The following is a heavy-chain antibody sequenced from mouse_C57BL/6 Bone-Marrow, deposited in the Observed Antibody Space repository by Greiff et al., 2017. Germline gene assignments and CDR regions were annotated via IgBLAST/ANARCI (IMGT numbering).Heavy chain of an antibody. CDR3: AIWKGRRFAY. D-gene: IGHD1-1*01. Sequence: QVQLQQPGAELVKPGASVKVSCKASGYTFTSYWMHWVKQRPGQGLEWIGRIHPSDSDTNYNQKFKGKATLTVDKSSSSSYMQLSSLTSEAASVYYCAIWKGRRFAYWGQGTLVTVSA. CDR1: GYTFTSYW. J-gene: IGHJ3*01. CDR2: IHPSDSDT. V-gene: IGHV1-74*01.